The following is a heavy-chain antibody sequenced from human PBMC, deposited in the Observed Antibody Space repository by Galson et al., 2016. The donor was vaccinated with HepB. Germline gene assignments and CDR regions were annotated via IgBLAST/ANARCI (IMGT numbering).Heavy chain of an antibody. J-gene: IGHJ4*02. CDR2: TFYSGTT. Sequence: ETLSLTCNVSGGSVTSYFWGWIRQPPGKRLEWIGYTFYSGTTNYHPSLQSRVTMSVDMSKNLLSLRLNSVTAADTAVYYCARVRSGYSGIADWGQGTLVTVSS. CDR3: ARVRSGYSGIAD. CDR1: GGSVTSYF. V-gene: IGHV4-59*02. D-gene: IGHD3-22*01.